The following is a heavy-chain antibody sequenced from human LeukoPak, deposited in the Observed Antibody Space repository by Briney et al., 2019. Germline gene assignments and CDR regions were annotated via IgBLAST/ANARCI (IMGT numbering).Heavy chain of an antibody. Sequence: GRSLRLSCAASGFTFSSYAMHWVRQAPGKGLEWVAVISYDGSNKYYADSVKGRFTISRDNSKNTLYLQMNSLRAEDTAVYYCAREADGGTMVRGVTPQYYFDYWGQGTLVTVSS. CDR3: AREADGGTMVRGVTPQYYFDY. D-gene: IGHD3-10*01. V-gene: IGHV3-30-3*01. CDR1: GFTFSSYA. J-gene: IGHJ4*02. CDR2: ISYDGSNK.